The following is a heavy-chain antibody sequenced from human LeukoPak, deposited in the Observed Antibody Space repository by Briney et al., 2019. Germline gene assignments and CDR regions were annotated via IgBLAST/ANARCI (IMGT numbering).Heavy chain of an antibody. Sequence: SVKVSCKASGYTFTSHGISWVRQAPGQGLEWMGGTIPIFGTANYAQKFQGRVTITADESTNTAYMELSTLTSVDTAVYYCARGVPSTWGSWFDPWGQGTPVTVSS. CDR1: GYTFTSHG. CDR3: ARGVPSTWGSWFDP. CDR2: TIPIFGTA. D-gene: IGHD7-27*01. V-gene: IGHV1-69*13. J-gene: IGHJ5*02.